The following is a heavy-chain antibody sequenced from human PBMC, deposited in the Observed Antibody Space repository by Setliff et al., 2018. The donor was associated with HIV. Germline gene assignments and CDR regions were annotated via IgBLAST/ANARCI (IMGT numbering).Heavy chain of an antibody. Sequence: SVKVYCKASGGTSNKYAINWVRQAPGQGLEWMGQFIPVLDITNYAQKFQGRVTITADASSSTMYMELSGLRSGDTAVYYCAGPRGDEAFDIWGQGTMVTVSS. CDR2: FIPVLDIT. CDR3: AGPRGDEAFDI. CDR1: GGTSNKYA. D-gene: IGHD3-10*01. V-gene: IGHV1-69*10. J-gene: IGHJ3*02.